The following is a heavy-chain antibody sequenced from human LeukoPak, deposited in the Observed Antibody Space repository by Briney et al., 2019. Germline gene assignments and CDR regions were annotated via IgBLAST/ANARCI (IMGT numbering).Heavy chain of an antibody. V-gene: IGHV3-7*01. J-gene: IGHJ4*02. D-gene: IGHD6-19*01. CDR2: IKQDGSEK. Sequence: GGSLRLSCAASEFTFGSYWMSWVRQAPGKGLEWVANIKQDGSEKYYVDSVKGRFTISRDNAENSLYLQMNSLRAEDTAVYYCARPRSPAVAAEEGYSGQGTLVTVSS. CDR1: EFTFGSYW. CDR3: ARPRSPAVAAEEGY.